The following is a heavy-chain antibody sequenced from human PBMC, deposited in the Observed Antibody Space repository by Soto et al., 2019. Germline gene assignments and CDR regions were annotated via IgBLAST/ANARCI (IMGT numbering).Heavy chain of an antibody. CDR1: GLTFSNAW. V-gene: IGHV3-15*07. CDR2: IKSKTGGGTT. Sequence: PGGSLRLSCAASGLTFSNAWMNWVRQAPGKGLEWVGRIKSKTGGGTTDYAAPVKGRFTISRDDSKNTLYLQMNSLKTEDTAVYYCTRYFDLWGRGTLVTVSS. J-gene: IGHJ2*01. CDR3: TRYFDL.